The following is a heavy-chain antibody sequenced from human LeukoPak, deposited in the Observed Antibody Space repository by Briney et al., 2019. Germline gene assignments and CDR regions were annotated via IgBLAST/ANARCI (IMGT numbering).Heavy chain of an antibody. CDR3: AGGTGFIIKD. CDR2: IKQDGSEK. D-gene: IGHD3-9*01. J-gene: IGHJ4*02. V-gene: IGHV3-7*03. CDR1: GFTFSSYW. Sequence: GGSLRLSCAASGFTFSSYWMNWVRRAPGKGLEWVANIKQDGSEKNYVDSVKGRFTISRDNARNSLYLQMNNLRVEDTAMYYCAGGTGFIIKDWGQGTLVTVSS.